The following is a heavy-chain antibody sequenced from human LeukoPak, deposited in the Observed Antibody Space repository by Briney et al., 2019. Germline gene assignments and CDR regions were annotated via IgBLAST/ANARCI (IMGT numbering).Heavy chain of an antibody. Sequence: GASVKVSCKASGYTFTGYYMHWVRQAPGQGLEWMGWINPNSGGTNYAQKFQGRVTMTRDTSISTAYMELSRLRSDDTAVYYCARPSGWLHDAFDIWGQGTMVTVSS. J-gene: IGHJ3*02. V-gene: IGHV1-2*02. D-gene: IGHD5-24*01. CDR2: INPNSGGT. CDR1: GYTFTGYY. CDR3: ARPSGWLHDAFDI.